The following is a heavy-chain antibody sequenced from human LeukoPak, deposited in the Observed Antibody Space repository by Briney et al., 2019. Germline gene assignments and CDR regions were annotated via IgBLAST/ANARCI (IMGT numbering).Heavy chain of an antibody. CDR1: GFTFSDYS. J-gene: IGHJ4*02. V-gene: IGHV3-48*01. Sequence: GGSLRLSCAASGFTFSDYSMNWVRQAPGEGLEWVSYISSSSKTVYYADSVKGRFTISKDNARNSLYLQMNSLRAEDTAVYYCARRSGIAVAGAFDYWGQGTLVTVSS. D-gene: IGHD6-19*01. CDR2: ISSSSKTV. CDR3: ARRSGIAVAGAFDY.